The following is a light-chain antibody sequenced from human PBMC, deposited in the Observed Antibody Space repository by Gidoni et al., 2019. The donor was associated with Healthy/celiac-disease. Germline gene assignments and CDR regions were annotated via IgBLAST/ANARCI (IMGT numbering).Light chain of an antibody. V-gene: IGKV1-39*01. Sequence: DNQMTQTPSSLSASVGDRVTITCRASQRISSYLKWYQQKPGKAPKPLIYAASSMQSGVPSRFSGSGSGTDFTLTISSLQPEDFATYYCQQSYSTPYTFGQGTKVEIK. CDR3: QQSYSTPYT. CDR1: QRISSY. CDR2: AAS. J-gene: IGKJ2*01.